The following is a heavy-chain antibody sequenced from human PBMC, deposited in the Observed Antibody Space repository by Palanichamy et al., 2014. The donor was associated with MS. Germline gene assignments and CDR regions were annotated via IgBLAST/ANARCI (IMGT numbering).Heavy chain of an antibody. CDR2: IKQDGSEK. D-gene: IGHD5-12*01. V-gene: IGHV3-7*01. CDR3: AGRYSGYVDYYYGMDV. CDR1: GFTFSSYW. Sequence: EVQLVESGGGLVQPGGSLRLSCAASGFTFSSYWMSWVRQAPGKGLEWVANIKQDGSEKYYVDSVKGRFTISRDNAKNSLYLQMNSLRAEDTAVYYCAGRYSGYVDYYYGMDVWGQGTTVTVSS. J-gene: IGHJ6*02.